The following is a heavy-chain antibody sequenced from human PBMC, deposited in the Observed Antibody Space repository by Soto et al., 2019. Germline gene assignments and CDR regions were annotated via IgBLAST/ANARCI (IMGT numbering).Heavy chain of an antibody. V-gene: IGHV1-69*02. CDR3: ATCYGSGSRAFDY. D-gene: IGHD3-10*01. CDR1: GDTFSFYT. J-gene: IGHJ4*02. CDR2: IVPMLGMS. Sequence: QVQLVQSGAEVKKPGSSVKVSCKASGDTFSFYTINWVRQAPGLGLEWMGRIVPMLGMSNYALKFQGRVTMTADKSTSTAYMELGSLRSEDTAMYYCATCYGSGSRAFDYWCQGALVTVSS.